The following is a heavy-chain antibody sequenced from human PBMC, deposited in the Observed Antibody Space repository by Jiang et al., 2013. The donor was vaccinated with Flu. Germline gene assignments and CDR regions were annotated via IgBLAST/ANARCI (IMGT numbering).Heavy chain of an antibody. V-gene: IGHV4-59*01. CDR2: IYYSGST. Sequence: GSGLVKPSQTLSLTCTVSGGSISSYYWSWIRQPPGKGLEWIGYIYYSGSTNYNPSLKSRVTISVDTSKNQFSLKLSSVTAADTAVYYCARGAVAASYYFDYWGQGTLVTVSS. CDR3: ARGAVAASYYFDY. D-gene: IGHD6-19*01. J-gene: IGHJ4*02. CDR1: GGSISSYY.